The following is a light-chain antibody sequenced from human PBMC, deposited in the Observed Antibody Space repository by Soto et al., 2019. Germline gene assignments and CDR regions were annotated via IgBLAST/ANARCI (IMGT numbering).Light chain of an antibody. CDR3: QQDYSSPLT. CDR1: QSISSY. V-gene: IGKV1-39*01. J-gene: IGKJ4*01. CDR2: AAS. Sequence: DIQMTQSPSSLSASVGDRVTITCRASQSISSYLNWYQQKPGKAPKLLIYAASSLQSGVPSRFSGSGSGTDFTLTIRSLQPEDFATYYCQQDYSSPLTFGGGTKVEIK.